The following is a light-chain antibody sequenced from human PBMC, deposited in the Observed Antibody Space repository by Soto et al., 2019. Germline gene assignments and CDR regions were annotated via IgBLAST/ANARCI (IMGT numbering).Light chain of an antibody. V-gene: IGKV1-5*01. J-gene: IGKJ2*01. CDR1: QSISSW. CDR3: QQYNSYSGT. CDR2: DAS. Sequence: DIQMTQSPSTLSASVGDRVTITYRASQSISSWWAWYQQKPGKAPKLLTYDASSLESGVPSRFSGSGSGTEFTLTISSLQPDDFATYYCQQYNSYSGTFGQGTKLEIK.